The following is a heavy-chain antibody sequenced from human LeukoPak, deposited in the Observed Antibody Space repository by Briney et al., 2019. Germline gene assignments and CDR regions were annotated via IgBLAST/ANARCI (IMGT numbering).Heavy chain of an antibody. J-gene: IGHJ4*02. CDR2: IKQDGSEK. D-gene: IGHD1-1*01. CDR3: ARARATGTTIHFDY. Sequence: GGSLRLSCAASGFTFSSYWMSWVRQAPGKGLEWVANIKQDGSEKYYVDSVKGRFTISRDNAKNSLYLQMNSLRAEDTAVYYYARARATGTTIHFDYWGQGTLVTVSS. CDR1: GFTFSSYW. V-gene: IGHV3-7*02.